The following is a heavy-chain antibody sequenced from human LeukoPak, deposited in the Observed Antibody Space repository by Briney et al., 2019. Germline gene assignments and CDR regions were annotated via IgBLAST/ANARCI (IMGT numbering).Heavy chain of an antibody. CDR3: ARAGYSTSSLAFDL. Sequence: GESLRLSCAASGLPLSSSWIHWVRQAPGKGLVWVSRIHIDGTTTRYADSVKGRFTISRDNAKNTLYLQMNSLRAEDTAVYYCARAGYSTSSLAFDLWGQGTMVTVSS. V-gene: IGHV3-74*01. D-gene: IGHD6-6*01. CDR1: GLPLSSSW. CDR2: IHIDGTTT. J-gene: IGHJ3*01.